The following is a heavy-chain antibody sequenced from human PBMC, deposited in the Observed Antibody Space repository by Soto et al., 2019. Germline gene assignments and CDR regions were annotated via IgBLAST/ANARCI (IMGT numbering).Heavy chain of an antibody. CDR1: GFTFSNAW. CDR3: TTSGGYGIASNFDY. J-gene: IGHJ4*02. Sequence: VGSLGLSCAASGFTFSNAWMSWVRQAPGKGLEWVGRIKSKTDGGTTDYAAPVKGRFTISRDDSKNTLYLQMNSLKTEDTAVYYCTTSGGYGIASNFDYWGQGTLVTGSS. CDR2: IKSKTDGGTT. D-gene: IGHD5-12*01. V-gene: IGHV3-15*01.